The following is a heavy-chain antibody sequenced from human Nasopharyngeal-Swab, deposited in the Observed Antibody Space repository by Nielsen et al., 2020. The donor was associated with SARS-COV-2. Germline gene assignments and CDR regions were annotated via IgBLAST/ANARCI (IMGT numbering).Heavy chain of an antibody. J-gene: IGHJ4*02. Sequence: GGSLRLSCAASGFTFGSYAMTWVRQAPGKGLEWVSAISRSGDSTYYADSVEGRFTISRDNSKNTLYLQMNSLRAEDTALYYCAKPSHDSRVPVFGVVSNWGQGTLVTVSS. V-gene: IGHV3-23*01. D-gene: IGHD3-3*01. CDR2: ISRSGDST. CDR1: GFTFGSYA. CDR3: AKPSHDSRVPVFGVVSN.